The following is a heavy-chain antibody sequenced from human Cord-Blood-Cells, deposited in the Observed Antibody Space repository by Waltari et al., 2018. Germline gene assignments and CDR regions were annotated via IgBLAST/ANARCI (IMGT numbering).Heavy chain of an antibody. D-gene: IGHD3-22*01. J-gene: IGHJ4*02. CDR2: IYYSGRT. Sequence: QLQLQESGPGLVKPSETLSLTCTVSGGSISSSSYYWGWIRQPPGKGLEWIGSIYYSGRTYYNPSLKSRGTISVDTSKNQFSLKLSSVTAADTAVYYCARQAHQSGWYDSSGYYGGNDFDYWGQGTLVTVSS. V-gene: IGHV4-39*01. CDR3: ARQAHQSGWYDSSGYYGGNDFDY. CDR1: GGSISSSSYY.